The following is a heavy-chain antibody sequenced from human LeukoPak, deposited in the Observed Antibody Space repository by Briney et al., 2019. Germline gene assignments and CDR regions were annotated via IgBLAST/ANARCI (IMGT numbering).Heavy chain of an antibody. CDR2: IIPIFGTA. D-gene: IGHD6-13*01. V-gene: IGHV1-69*05. CDR3: ARGNSSSWSFDY. CDR1: GGTFSSYA. Sequence: PVKVSCKASGGTFSSYAISWVRQAPGQGLEWMGGIIPIFGTANYAQKFQGRVTMTRDTSTSTVYMELSSLRSEDTAVYYCARGNSSSWSFDYWGQGTLVTVSS. J-gene: IGHJ4*02.